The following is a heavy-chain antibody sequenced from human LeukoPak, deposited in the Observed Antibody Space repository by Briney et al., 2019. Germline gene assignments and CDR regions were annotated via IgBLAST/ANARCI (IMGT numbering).Heavy chain of an antibody. CDR3: AKDVLRYFDWSDAFDI. Sequence: GGSLRLSCAASGFTFTSYSMNWVRQAPGKGLEWVSSISSSSSYIYYADSLKGRFTISRDNAKNSLYLQMNSLRAEDTALYYCAKDVLRYFDWSDAFDIWGQGTMVTVSS. V-gene: IGHV3-21*04. J-gene: IGHJ3*02. CDR1: GFTFTSYS. CDR2: ISSSSSYI. D-gene: IGHD3-9*01.